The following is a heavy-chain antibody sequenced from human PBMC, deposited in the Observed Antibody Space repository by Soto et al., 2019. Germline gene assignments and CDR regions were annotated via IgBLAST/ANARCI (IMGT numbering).Heavy chain of an antibody. J-gene: IGHJ3*01. D-gene: IGHD2-2*01. Sequence: QITLKESGPTLVKPTQTLTLTCTFSGFSLSSIGVGVGWIRQPPGKALEWLGILYWDDDKHYSPSLKSRISIAKDTCKDQVVLTLTNMDPVDTATYYCAHTIVVVPTAHDAFDVWGQGTMVTVSS. CDR3: AHTIVVVPTAHDAFDV. CDR1: GFSLSSIGVG. CDR2: LYWDDDK. V-gene: IGHV2-5*02.